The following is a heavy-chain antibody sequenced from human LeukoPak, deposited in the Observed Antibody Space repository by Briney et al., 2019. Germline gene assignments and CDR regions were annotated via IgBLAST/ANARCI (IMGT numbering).Heavy chain of an antibody. CDR1: GYTFTSYG. Sequence: ASVKVSCKASGYTFTSYGISWVRQAPGQGLEWMGWISAYNGNTNYAQKLQGRVTMTTDTSTSTAYMELRSPRSDDTAVYYCARQEGNYDILTGYYTDFDYWGQGTLVTVSS. V-gene: IGHV1-18*01. J-gene: IGHJ4*02. CDR3: ARQEGNYDILTGYYTDFDY. D-gene: IGHD3-9*01. CDR2: ISAYNGNT.